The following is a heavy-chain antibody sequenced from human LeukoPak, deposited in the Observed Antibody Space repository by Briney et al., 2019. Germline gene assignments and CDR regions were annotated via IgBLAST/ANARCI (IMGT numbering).Heavy chain of an antibody. CDR2: IIPILGIA. CDR3: ARSAPVQGVIYWFDT. Sequence: ASVKVSCKASGGTFSSYTISWVRQAPGQGLEWMGRIIPILGIANYAQKFQGRVTITADKSTSTAYMGLSSLRSEDTAVYHCARSAPVQGVIYWFDTWGQGTLVTVSS. D-gene: IGHD3-10*01. J-gene: IGHJ5*02. CDR1: GGTFSSYT. V-gene: IGHV1-69*02.